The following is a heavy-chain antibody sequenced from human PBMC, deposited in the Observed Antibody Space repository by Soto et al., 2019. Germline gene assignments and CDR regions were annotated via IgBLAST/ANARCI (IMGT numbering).Heavy chain of an antibody. CDR1: GFTFSSYS. D-gene: IGHD6-6*01. CDR3: ARDRWGYSSSPSVLDY. CDR2: ISSSSSYI. Sequence: GGSLRLSCAASGFTFSSYSMNWVRQAPGKGLEWVSSISSSSSYIYYADSVKGRFTISRDNAKNPLYLQMNSLRAEDTAVYYCARDRWGYSSSPSVLDYWGQGTLVTVSS. J-gene: IGHJ4*02. V-gene: IGHV3-21*01.